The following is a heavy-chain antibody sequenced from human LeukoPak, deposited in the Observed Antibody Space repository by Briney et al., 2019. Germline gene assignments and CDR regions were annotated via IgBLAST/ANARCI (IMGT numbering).Heavy chain of an antibody. V-gene: IGHV3-30*18. CDR3: VKELLWFGEFLFDY. D-gene: IGHD3-10*01. CDR2: ISYDGSYK. J-gene: IGHJ4*02. Sequence: GGSLRPSCAASGFTFNGFGMHWVRQAPGKGLEWVAVISYDGSYKFYADSVKGRFTISRDNSKNTLYLQMNCLRAEDTAVYYCVKELLWFGEFLFDYWGQGTLVTVSS. CDR1: GFTFNGFG.